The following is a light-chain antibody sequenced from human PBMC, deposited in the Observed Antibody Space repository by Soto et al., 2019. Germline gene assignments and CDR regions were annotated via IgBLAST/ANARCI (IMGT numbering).Light chain of an antibody. CDR1: SGHSNYA. Sequence: QPVLTQSPSASACLGASVKLTCTLSSGHSNYAIAWHQQRPEKGPRYLMKLNSDGSHSKGDGIPDRFSGSISGAERYLTISSLQSEDEADYYCQTWGTGIQVFGGGTKLTVL. CDR3: QTWGTGIQV. CDR2: LNSDGSH. V-gene: IGLV4-69*01. J-gene: IGLJ2*01.